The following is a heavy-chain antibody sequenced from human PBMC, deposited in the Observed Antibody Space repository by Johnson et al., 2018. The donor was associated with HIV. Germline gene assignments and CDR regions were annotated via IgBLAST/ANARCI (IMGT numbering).Heavy chain of an antibody. CDR1: RFTFSDYY. Sequence: QVQLVESGGGVVQPGGSLRLSCAASRFTFSDYYMSWIRQTPGKGLEWVAVISYDGSNKYYADSVKGRFTISRDNSKNTLYLQMNSLRAEDTAVYYCAKDREPIVVVVAAIDAFDIWGQGTMVTVSS. CDR2: ISYDGSNK. J-gene: IGHJ3*02. D-gene: IGHD2-15*01. V-gene: IGHV3-30*18. CDR3: AKDREPIVVVVAAIDAFDI.